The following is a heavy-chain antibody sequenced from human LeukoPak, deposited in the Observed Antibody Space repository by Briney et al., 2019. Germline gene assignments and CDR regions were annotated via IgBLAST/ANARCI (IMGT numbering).Heavy chain of an antibody. CDR2: SYYSGST. CDR1: GGSISSSSYY. V-gene: IGHV4-39*01. CDR3: ARLIRAYSNYGCDY. Sequence: PSETLSLTCTVSGGSISSSSYYWGWIRQPPGKGLEWIGSSYYSGSTYYNPSLKSRVTISVDTSKNQFSLKLSSVTAVDTAVYYYARLIRAYSNYGCDYWRQGTLVSVSS. J-gene: IGHJ4*02. D-gene: IGHD4-11*01.